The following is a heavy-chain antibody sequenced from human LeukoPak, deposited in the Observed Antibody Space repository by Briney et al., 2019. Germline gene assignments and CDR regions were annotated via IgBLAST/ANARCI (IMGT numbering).Heavy chain of an antibody. J-gene: IGHJ4*02. CDR3: ARTGLGMYSFDY. CDR2: MKEDGSEK. CDR1: GFTFSSYW. V-gene: IGHV3-7*01. Sequence: SGGSLRLSCAASGFTFSSYWMTWVRQAPGKGLEWVACMKEDGSEKYYVDSVKGRFTISRDNAKNSLYLQMSTLRAEDTAVYYCARTGLGMYSFDYWGQGTLVTVSS. D-gene: IGHD3/OR15-3a*01.